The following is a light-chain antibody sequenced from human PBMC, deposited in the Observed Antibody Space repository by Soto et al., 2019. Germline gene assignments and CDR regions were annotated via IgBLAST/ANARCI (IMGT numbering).Light chain of an antibody. CDR1: QGIRND. CDR2: AAS. CDR3: LQDYNYPWT. Sequence: AIQMTQSPSSLSASVGDRVTITCRASQGIRNDLGWFQQKPGTAPKLLISAASSLQSEVPSRFSGSGSGTDFTLAISSLEPEEDAAYYCLQDYNYPWTFGQGTKVEMK. J-gene: IGKJ1*01. V-gene: IGKV1-6*01.